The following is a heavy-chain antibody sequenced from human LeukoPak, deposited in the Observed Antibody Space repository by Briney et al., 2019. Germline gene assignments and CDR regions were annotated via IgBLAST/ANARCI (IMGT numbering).Heavy chain of an antibody. V-gene: IGHV4-59*01. CDR2: IYYSGST. CDR3: ARDRYSGYGATGY. Sequence: ASETLSLTCTVSGGSISSYYWSWLRQPPGKGLEWIGYIYYSGSTNYNPSLKGRVTISVDTSKNQFSLKLSSVTAADTAVYYCARDRYSGYGATGYWGQGTLVTVSS. J-gene: IGHJ4*02. CDR1: GGSISSYY. D-gene: IGHD5-12*01.